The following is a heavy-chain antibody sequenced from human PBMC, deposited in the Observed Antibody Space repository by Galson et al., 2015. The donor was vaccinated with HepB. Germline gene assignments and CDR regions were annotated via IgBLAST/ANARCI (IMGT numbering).Heavy chain of an antibody. Sequence: SLRLSCAASDFTFSHYGMHWVRQAPGKGLEWVAYISYEGSDKFYEESVRDRFIISRDNSEGTMFLQMNNLRPEDTAVYYCAGPDYRSGWNGFFDCWGQGTLVTVSS. V-gene: IGHV3-30*03. CDR3: AGPDYRSGWNGFFDC. D-gene: IGHD6-19*01. J-gene: IGHJ4*02. CDR1: DFTFSHYG. CDR2: ISYEGSDK.